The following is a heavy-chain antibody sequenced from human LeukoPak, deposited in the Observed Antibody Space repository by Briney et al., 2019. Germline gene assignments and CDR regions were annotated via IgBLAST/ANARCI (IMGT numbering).Heavy chain of an antibody. CDR2: IYSGGST. J-gene: IGHJ6*02. D-gene: IGHD5-12*01. CDR3: ARADSGYDSVFYYYYGMDV. CDR1: GFTVSSNY. V-gene: IGHV3-66*01. Sequence: GGSLRLSCAASGFTVSSNYMSWVRQAPGKGLEWVSVIYSGGSTYYAVSVKGRFTISRDNSKNTLYLQMNSLRAEDTAVYYCARADSGYDSVFYYYYGMDVWGQGTTVTVSS.